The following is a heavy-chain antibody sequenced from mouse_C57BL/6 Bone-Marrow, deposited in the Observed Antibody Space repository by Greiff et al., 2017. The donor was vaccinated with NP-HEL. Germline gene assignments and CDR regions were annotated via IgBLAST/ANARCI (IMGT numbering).Heavy chain of an antibody. D-gene: IGHD2-12*01. V-gene: IGHV5-6*01. CDR1: GFTFSSYG. CDR3: ARRELGGDY. J-gene: IGHJ2*01. CDR2: ISSGGSYT. Sequence: EVQLVESGGDLVKPGGSLKLSCAASGFTFSSYGMSWVRPTPDKRLEWVATISSGGSYTYYPDSVKGRFTISRDNAKNTLYLQMSRLKAEDTAMYYCARRELGGDYWGQGTTLTVSS.